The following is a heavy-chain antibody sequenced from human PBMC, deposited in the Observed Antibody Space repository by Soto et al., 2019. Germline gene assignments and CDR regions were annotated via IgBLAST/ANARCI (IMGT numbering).Heavy chain of an antibody. J-gene: IGHJ5*02. CDR3: ARDGYGGHGLFDP. CDR2: INPNSGGT. CDR1: GYTFTGYY. Sequence: ASVKVSCKASGYTFTGYYMHWVRQAPGQGLEWMGWINPNSGGTNYAQKFQGRVTMTRDTSISTAYMELSRLRSDDTAVYYCARDGYGGHGLFDPRGQGTLVTVSS. D-gene: IGHD4-17*01. V-gene: IGHV1-2*02.